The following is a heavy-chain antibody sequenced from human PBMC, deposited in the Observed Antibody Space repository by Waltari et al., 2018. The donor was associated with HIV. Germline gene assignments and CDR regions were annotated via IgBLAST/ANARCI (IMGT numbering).Heavy chain of an antibody. CDR2: ISSSGSTI. D-gene: IGHD3-10*01. CDR1: GFTFSSYE. V-gene: IGHV3-48*03. Sequence: EVQVVESGGGLVQPGGSLRLSCAASGFTFSSYELIWVRQAPGKGLEWVSYISSSGSTIYFADSVKGRFTMSRDNAKNSLYLRMNSLRAEDTAVYYCARAFMIRGTGAFDIWGQGTMVTVSS. J-gene: IGHJ3*02. CDR3: ARAFMIRGTGAFDI.